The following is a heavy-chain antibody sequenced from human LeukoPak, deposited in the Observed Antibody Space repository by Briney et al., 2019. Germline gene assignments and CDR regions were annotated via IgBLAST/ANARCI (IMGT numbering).Heavy chain of an antibody. CDR3: ARRPRDGYNRPYYFDY. CDR2: INPNNGAT. Sequence: ASVKVSCKVSGYTFTGYYMYWVRQAPGQGLEWMGWINPNNGATNYAQKFQGRVTMTRDTSISTAYMELSRLTSDDTAVYYCARRPRDGYNRPYYFDYWGQGTLVTVSS. V-gene: IGHV1-2*02. CDR1: GYTFTGYY. J-gene: IGHJ4*02. D-gene: IGHD5-24*01.